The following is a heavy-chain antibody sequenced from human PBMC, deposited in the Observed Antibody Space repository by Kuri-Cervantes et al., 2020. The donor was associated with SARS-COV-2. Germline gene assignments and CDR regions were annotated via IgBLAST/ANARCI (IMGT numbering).Heavy chain of an antibody. CDR1: NGSISSYY. Sequence: SETLSLTCTVSNGSISSYYWSWIRQPPGKGLEWIGYISHSRGTNYNPSLKSRVTISRDTSKNQFSLKLSSVTAADTAVYYCARALSCTGYSGSYNWFDPWGQGTLVTVSS. CDR3: ARALSCTGYSGSYNWFDP. D-gene: IGHD1-26*01. CDR2: ISHSRGT. J-gene: IGHJ5*02. V-gene: IGHV4-59*01.